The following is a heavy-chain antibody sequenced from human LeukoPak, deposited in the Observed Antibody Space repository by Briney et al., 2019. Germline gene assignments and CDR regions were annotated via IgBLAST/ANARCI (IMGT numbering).Heavy chain of an antibody. CDR2: IYYSGST. D-gene: IGHD4-17*01. V-gene: IGHV4-59*01. CDR1: GGSISSYY. CDR3: ARGRGDLKYFQH. J-gene: IGHJ1*01. Sequence: PSETLSLTCTVSGGSISSYYWSWIRQPPGKGLEWIGYIYYSGSTNYNPSLKSRVTISVDTSKNQFSLKLSSVTAADTAVYYCARGRGDLKYFQHWGQGTLVTVSS.